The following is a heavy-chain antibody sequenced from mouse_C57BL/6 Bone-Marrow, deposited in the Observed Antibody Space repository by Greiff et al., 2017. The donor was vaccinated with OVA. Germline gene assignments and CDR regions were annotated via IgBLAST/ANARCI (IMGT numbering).Heavy chain of an antibody. CDR1: GFSLTSYG. CDR3: AESSHYYGRHWYFDV. D-gene: IGHD1-1*01. J-gene: IGHJ1*03. Sequence: VKVVESGPGLVQPSQSLSISCTASGFSLTSYGVHWVRQSPGKGLEWLGVIWRGGSTDSYAAFMSRLSITKDNSKCHVFYKMDSLQADDTARFYCAESSHYYGRHWYFDVWGTGTTVTVSS. V-gene: IGHV2-5*01. CDR2: IWRGGST.